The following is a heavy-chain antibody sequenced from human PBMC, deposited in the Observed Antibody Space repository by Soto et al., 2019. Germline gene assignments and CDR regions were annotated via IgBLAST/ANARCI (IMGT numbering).Heavy chain of an antibody. CDR3: ARYHLIIDYYDSSGYLYYFDY. CDR2: ISAHNFNT. D-gene: IGHD3-22*01. CDR1: GYSFTSYG. J-gene: IGHJ4*02. V-gene: IGHV1-18*01. Sequence: ASVKVSCKASGYSFTSYGISWVRQAPGQGLEWMAWISAHNFNTNYAQKFQDRVTMTTDTSTSTVYMELRSLRSDDTAVYYCARYHLIIDYYDSSGYLYYFDYWGQGTLVTVSS.